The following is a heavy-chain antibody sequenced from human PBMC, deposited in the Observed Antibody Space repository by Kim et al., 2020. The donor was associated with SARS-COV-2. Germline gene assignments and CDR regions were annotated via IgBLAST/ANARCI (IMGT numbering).Heavy chain of an antibody. CDR2: IYYSGST. Sequence: SETLSLTCTVSGGSISSSSYYWGWIRQPPGKGLEWIGSIYYSGSTYYNPSLKSRVTISVDTSKNQFSLKLSSVTAADTAVYYCARDLRLSGGVSVADYWGQGTLVTVSS. D-gene: IGHD2-21*01. CDR3: ARDLRLSGGVSVADY. V-gene: IGHV4-39*07. J-gene: IGHJ4*02. CDR1: GGSISSSSYY.